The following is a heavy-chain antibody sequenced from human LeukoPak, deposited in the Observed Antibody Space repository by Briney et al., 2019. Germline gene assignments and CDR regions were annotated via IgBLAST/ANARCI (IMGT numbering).Heavy chain of an antibody. V-gene: IGHV4-38-2*02. CDR3: ARVVRNWFDP. J-gene: IGHJ5*02. D-gene: IGHD4-23*01. Sequence: PSETLSLTCTVSGYSISSGYYWGWIRQPPGKGLEWIGSIYHSGSTYYNPSLKSRVTISVDTSKNQFSLKLSPVTAADTAVYYCARVVRNWFDPWGQGTLVTVSS. CDR1: GYSISSGYY. CDR2: IYHSGST.